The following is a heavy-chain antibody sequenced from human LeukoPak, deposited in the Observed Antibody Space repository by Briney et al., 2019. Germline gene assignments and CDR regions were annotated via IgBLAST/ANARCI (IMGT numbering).Heavy chain of an antibody. CDR2: INPSVGST. CDR1: GYTFTSYY. D-gene: IGHD3-22*01. CDR3: ARDLQVDSRASGY. Sequence: ASVKVSCKASGYTFTSYYMHWVRHAPGQGLEWKGIINPSVGSTSYAQRFQGRVTITRDTSASTVYMELSSVRSEDTAVYYCARDLQVDSRASGYWGQGTLVTVSS. V-gene: IGHV1-46*01. J-gene: IGHJ4*02.